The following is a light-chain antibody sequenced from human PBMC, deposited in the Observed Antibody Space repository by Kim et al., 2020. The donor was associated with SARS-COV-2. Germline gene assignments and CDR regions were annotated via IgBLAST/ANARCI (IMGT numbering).Light chain of an antibody. CDR3: QHYSDSLWT. CDR2: AAS. Sequence: SPEKTGTPSGRGSPGVYSGYLAWYQQKPGLAPRLLIYAASSRATDIPERFSGSGSGTDFTLTINRLEPEDFAVYYCQHYSDSLWTFGQGTKVDIK. J-gene: IGKJ1*01. V-gene: IGKV3-20*01. CDR1: PGVYSGY.